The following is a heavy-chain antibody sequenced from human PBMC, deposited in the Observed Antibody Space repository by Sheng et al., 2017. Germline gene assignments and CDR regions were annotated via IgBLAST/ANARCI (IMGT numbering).Heavy chain of an antibody. J-gene: IGHJ4*02. D-gene: IGHD4-17*01. V-gene: IGHV3-30*04. CDR2: ISYEGRTT. CDR3: ARGGSGTTVVPGSH. Sequence: QVQLVQSGGGVVQPGGSLRLSCAASGFSFSSYAMHWVRQAPGKGLEWVALISYEGRTTLYADSVKGRFTISRDYSKDTVYLQMNSLTTGDTAVYFCARGGSGTTVVPGSHWGQGT. CDR1: GFSFSSYA.